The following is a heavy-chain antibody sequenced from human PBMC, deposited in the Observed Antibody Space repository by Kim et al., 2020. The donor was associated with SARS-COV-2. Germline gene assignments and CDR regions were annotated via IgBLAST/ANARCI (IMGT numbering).Heavy chain of an antibody. CDR3: TKNPYSSSFEI. CDR1: GFTFSDAW. D-gene: IGHD6-13*01. V-gene: IGHV3-15*01. Sequence: GGSLRLSCATSGFTFSDAWMSWVRQAPGKGLEWVGGIKNKADGGTTDHAAPVKGRFTISRDDSENTLYLQMNSLKAEDTAVYFCTKNPYSSSFEIWGQGTMVIVSS. CDR2: IKNKADGGTT. J-gene: IGHJ3*02.